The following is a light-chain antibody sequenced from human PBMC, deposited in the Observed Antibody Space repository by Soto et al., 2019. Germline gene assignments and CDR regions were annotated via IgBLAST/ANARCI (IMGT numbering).Light chain of an antibody. CDR1: QGISSY. CDR3: QQYYSDPHT. V-gene: IGKV1-8*01. J-gene: IGKJ1*01. CDR2: ASS. Sequence: AIRMTQSPSSLSASIGDRVTITCRASQGISSYLNWYQQKPGKAPNLLIYASSTLQSGVPSRFSGSGSGTDFTLTISCLQSEDFATYYCQQYYSDPHTFGQGTKVEIK.